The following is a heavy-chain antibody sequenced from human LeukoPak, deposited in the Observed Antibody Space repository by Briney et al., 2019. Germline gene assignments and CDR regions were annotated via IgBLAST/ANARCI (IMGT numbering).Heavy chain of an antibody. J-gene: IGHJ2*01. D-gene: IGHD6-13*01. V-gene: IGHV4-59*01. Sequence: SETLSLTCTVSGGSIRSYYWSWIRQPPGRGLEWIAYIYYSGSTNYNPSLKSRVTISVDTSKNQFSLKLSSVTAADTAVYYCARVYYSNSYDYWYFDLWGRGTLVTVSS. CDR1: GGSIRSYY. CDR3: ARVYYSNSYDYWYFDL. CDR2: IYYSGST.